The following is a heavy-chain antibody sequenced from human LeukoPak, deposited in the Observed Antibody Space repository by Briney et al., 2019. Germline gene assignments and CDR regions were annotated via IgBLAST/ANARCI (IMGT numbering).Heavy chain of an antibody. V-gene: IGHV4-34*01. CDR2: INHSGST. J-gene: IGHJ5*02. CDR1: GGSFSGYY. Sequence: SETLSLTCAVYGGSFSGYYWSWIRQPPGKGLEWIGEINHSGSTNYNPSLKSRVTISVDTSKNQFSLKLSSVTAADTAVYYRARGVSTSRSLNWFDPWGQGTLVTVSS. CDR3: ARGVSTSRSLNWFDP. D-gene: IGHD2-2*01.